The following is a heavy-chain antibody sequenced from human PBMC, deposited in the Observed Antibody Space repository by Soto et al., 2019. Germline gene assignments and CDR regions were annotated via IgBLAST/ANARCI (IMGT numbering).Heavy chain of an antibody. CDR3: ARRVSCSGGSCYFNDAFDI. V-gene: IGHV5-51*01. Sequence: PGESLKISCKGSGYSFTSYWISWVRQMPGKGLEWMGIIYPGDSDTRYSPSFQGQVTISADKSISTAYLQWSSLKASDTAMYYCARRVSCSGGSCYFNDAFDIWGQGTMVTVSS. D-gene: IGHD2-15*01. J-gene: IGHJ3*02. CDR2: IYPGDSDT. CDR1: GYSFTSYW.